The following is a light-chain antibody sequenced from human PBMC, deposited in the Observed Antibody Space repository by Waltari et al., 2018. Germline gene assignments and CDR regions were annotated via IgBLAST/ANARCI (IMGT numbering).Light chain of an antibody. Sequence: DIQMTQSPSSLSASVGDRVSFTCQASQDIRNYLSWYQQKPGKAPKLMIYDASNLETGVPSRLSGSRSGTDFTFTIGSLQPEDSATYFCLQYDKLSAAFGGGTKVEIK. CDR3: LQYDKLSAA. V-gene: IGKV1-33*01. CDR2: DAS. CDR1: QDIRNY. J-gene: IGKJ4*01.